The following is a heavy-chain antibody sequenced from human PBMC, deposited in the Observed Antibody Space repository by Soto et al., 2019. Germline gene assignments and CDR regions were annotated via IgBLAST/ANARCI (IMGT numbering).Heavy chain of an antibody. CDR1: GFTFSSYS. Sequence: PGGSLRLSCAASGFTFSSYSMNWVRQAPGKGLEWVSSISSSSSYIYYADSVKGRFTISRDNAKNSLYLQMNSLRAEDTAVYYCASFPYYDFWSGYATYFDYWGKGTLVTVSS. J-gene: IGHJ4*02. CDR2: ISSSSSYI. CDR3: ASFPYYDFWSGYATYFDY. V-gene: IGHV3-21*01. D-gene: IGHD3-3*01.